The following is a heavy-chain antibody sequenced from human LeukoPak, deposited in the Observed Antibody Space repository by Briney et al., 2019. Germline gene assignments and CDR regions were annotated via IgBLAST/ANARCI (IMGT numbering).Heavy chain of an antibody. Sequence: GGSLRLSCAASGFSFSTYDMIWIRQAPGRGLEWVSHISSSRSDYRRYAESVRGRFTISRDNAKNSVYLEMNGLTKNDTGVYYCARGGRSDLRSWFDPWGQGTVVTVSS. V-gene: IGHV3-11*06. CDR3: ARGGRSDLRSWFDP. CDR2: ISSSRSDYR. J-gene: IGHJ5*02. CDR1: GFSFSTYD.